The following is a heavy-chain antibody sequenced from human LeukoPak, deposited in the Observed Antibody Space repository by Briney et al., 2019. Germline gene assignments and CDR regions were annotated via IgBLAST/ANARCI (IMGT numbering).Heavy chain of an antibody. Sequence: SVKVSCKASGGTFSSYAISWVRQAPGQGLEWMGRIIPILGIANYAQKFQGRITITADKSTSTAYMELSSLRSEDTAVYYCASSSTTPGNWFDPWGQGTLVTVSS. CDR2: IIPILGIA. CDR3: ASSSTTPGNWFDP. D-gene: IGHD2-2*01. J-gene: IGHJ5*02. CDR1: GGTFSSYA. V-gene: IGHV1-69*04.